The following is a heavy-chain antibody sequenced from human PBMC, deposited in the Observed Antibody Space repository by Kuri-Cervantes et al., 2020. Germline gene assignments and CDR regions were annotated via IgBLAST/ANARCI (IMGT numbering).Heavy chain of an antibody. J-gene: IGHJ3*02. Sequence: GESLKIFCAASGFTFSSYSMNWVRQAPGKGLEWVSSISSSSSYIYYADSVKGRFTISRDNAKNSLYLQMNSLRAEDTAVYYCANLRDIVVVVAAFDAFDIWGQGTMVTVSS. CDR2: ISSSSSYI. CDR3: ANLRDIVVVVAAFDAFDI. D-gene: IGHD2-15*01. V-gene: IGHV3-21*04. CDR1: GFTFSSYS.